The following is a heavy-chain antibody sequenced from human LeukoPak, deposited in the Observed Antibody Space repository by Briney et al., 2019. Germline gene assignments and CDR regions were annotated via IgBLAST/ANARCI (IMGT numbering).Heavy chain of an antibody. CDR3: AKDSVGASGY. D-gene: IGHD1-26*01. CDR1: GFTFISYG. Sequence: PGGSLRLSCAASGFTFISYGMHWVRQAPGKGLEWVGIISYDGSNKEYQDSVKGRFTISRDNSKNIMYLQMNSLRSEDTAVYYCAKDSVGASGYWGQGTLVTVSS. V-gene: IGHV3-30*19. J-gene: IGHJ4*02. CDR2: ISYDGSNK.